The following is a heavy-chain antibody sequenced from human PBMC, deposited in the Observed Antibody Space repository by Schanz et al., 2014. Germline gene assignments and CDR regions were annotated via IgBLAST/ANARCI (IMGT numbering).Heavy chain of an antibody. D-gene: IGHD5-12*01. CDR2: INQDASEK. CDR1: GSTFSNYW. V-gene: IGHV3-7*03. Sequence: EVQLVESGGGLVQPGGSLRLSCAVSGSTFSNYWMTWVRQAPGKGLEWVANINQDASEKYYVDSVKGRFIISRDSSKNTLFLQMNSLRAEDTAVYFCARDGGRDGYNLAFDVWGQGTLVTVSS. J-gene: IGHJ3*01. CDR3: ARDGGRDGYNLAFDV.